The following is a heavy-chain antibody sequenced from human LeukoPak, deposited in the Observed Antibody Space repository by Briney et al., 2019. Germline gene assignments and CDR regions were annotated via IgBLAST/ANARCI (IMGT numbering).Heavy chain of an antibody. J-gene: IGHJ4*02. D-gene: IGHD5-18*01. CDR2: ISTYNGNT. CDR1: GYTFTDYY. V-gene: IGHV1-18*04. CDR3: ASNRLDTGTYSGY. Sequence: ASVKVSYKASGYTFTDYYMLWVGQAPGQGLEWMGWISTYNGNTNYAQKLQGRVTMTTDTSTSTAYMELRSLRSDDTAMYYCASNRLDTGTYSGYWGQGTLVTVSS.